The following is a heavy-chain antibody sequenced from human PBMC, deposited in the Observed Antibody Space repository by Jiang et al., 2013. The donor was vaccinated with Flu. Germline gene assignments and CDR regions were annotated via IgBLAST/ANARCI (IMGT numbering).Heavy chain of an antibody. Sequence: GVPTFYADSVRGRFTISRDNSKNTLYLQMNSLRADDTAVYYCARGATSATRYFDYWGQGALVTVSS. D-gene: IGHD5-12*01. CDR3: ARGATSATRYFDY. V-gene: IGHV3-23*01. CDR2: GVPT. J-gene: IGHJ4*02.